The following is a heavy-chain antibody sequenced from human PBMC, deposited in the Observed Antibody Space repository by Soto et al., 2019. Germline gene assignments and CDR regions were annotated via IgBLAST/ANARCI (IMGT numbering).Heavy chain of an antibody. V-gene: IGHV1-18*01. Sequence: QVHLVQSGAEVKKPGASVKVSCKGSGYAFTTYGITWVRQAPGQGLEWMGWISAHSGNTNYAQKLQGRVTVTRDTSTSTAYMELRSLRSDDTAVYYCARGRYGDYWGQGALVTASS. D-gene: IGHD1-1*01. CDR3: ARGRYGDY. CDR1: GYAFTTYG. CDR2: ISAHSGNT. J-gene: IGHJ4*02.